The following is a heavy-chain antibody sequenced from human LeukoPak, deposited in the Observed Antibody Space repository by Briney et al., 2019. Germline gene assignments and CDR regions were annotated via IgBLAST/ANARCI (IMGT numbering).Heavy chain of an antibody. CDR2: ISGYNGDT. Sequence: ASVKVSCKASGGTFSSYAISWVRQAPGQGLEWMGWISGYNGDTNYAQKFQGRVTMTTDTSTSTAYMELRSLRSDDTAVYYCARDSGTPSFFYWGQGTVVTVSS. V-gene: IGHV1-18*01. CDR1: GGTFSSYA. D-gene: IGHD1-26*01. CDR3: ARDSGTPSFFY. J-gene: IGHJ4*02.